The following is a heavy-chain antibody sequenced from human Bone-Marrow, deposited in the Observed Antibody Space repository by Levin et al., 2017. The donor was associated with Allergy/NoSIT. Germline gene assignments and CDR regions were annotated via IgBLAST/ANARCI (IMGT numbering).Heavy chain of an antibody. CDR1: GFSISDYW. J-gene: IGHJ4*02. CDR2: IKQDGSEE. V-gene: IGHV3-7*03. D-gene: IGHD4-23*01. Sequence: GESLKISCAASGFSISDYWMHWVRQAPGKGLQWVANIKQDGSEEHYADSVQGRFIISRDNPSNSLHLWMSSVTVYDTALYYCKGDGGSNTNEGFDSWGQGTLVTVSS. CDR3: KGDGGSNTNEGFDS.